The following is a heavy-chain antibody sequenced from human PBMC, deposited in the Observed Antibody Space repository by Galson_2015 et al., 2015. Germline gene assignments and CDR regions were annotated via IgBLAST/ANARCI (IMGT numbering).Heavy chain of an antibody. CDR2: INHSGST. CDR1: GGSFSGYY. Sequence: SETLSLTCAVYGGSFSGYYWSWIRQPPGKGLEWIGEINHSGSTNYNPSLKSRVTISVDTSKNQFSLKLSSVTAADTAVYYCARESRYCSSTSCYAWVNGPFDYWGQGTLVTVSS. J-gene: IGHJ4*02. V-gene: IGHV4-34*01. D-gene: IGHD2-2*01. CDR3: ARESRYCSSTSCYAWVNGPFDY.